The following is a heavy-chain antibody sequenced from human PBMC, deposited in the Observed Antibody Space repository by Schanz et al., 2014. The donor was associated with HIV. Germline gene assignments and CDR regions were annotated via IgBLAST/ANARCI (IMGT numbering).Heavy chain of an antibody. V-gene: IGHV4-31*03. CDR3: ARGSSGGDSAAEYFRH. D-gene: IGHD2-21*02. CDR1: GGSISSGGYY. Sequence: QVQLQESGPGLVKPSQTLSLTCTVSGGSISSGGYYWSWIRQHPGKGLEWIGYIYYSGSTYYNPSLKSRVTISVETSKNQFPLSLGSVTAADTAIYFCARGSSGGDSAAEYFRHWGQGTLVTVSS. J-gene: IGHJ1*01. CDR2: IYYSGST.